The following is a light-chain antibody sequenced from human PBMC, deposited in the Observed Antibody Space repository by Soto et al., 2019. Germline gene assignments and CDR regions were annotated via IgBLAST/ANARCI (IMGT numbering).Light chain of an antibody. V-gene: IGKV3-11*01. Sequence: EIVLTQSPATLSLSPGERDTLSCRASQSVSSYLAWYQQKPGQAPRLLIYDATNRATAIPARFSGSGSGTDFTLTISSLEPEDFAVYYCQQRSNRSFAFGPGTKVDIK. CDR2: DAT. CDR1: QSVSSY. J-gene: IGKJ3*01. CDR3: QQRSNRSFA.